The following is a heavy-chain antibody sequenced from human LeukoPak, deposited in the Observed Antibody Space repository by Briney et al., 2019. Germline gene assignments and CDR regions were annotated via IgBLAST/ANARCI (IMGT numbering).Heavy chain of an antibody. J-gene: IGHJ5*02. D-gene: IGHD4-17*01. V-gene: IGHV5-51*01. Sequence: GESLKISCKGSGYSFTSYWIGWVRQMPGKGLEWMGIIYPGDSDTRYSPSFQGQVTISADKSISTAYLQWNSLRAEDTAVYYCARDVDYGDYLNWFDPWGQGTLVTVSS. CDR2: IYPGDSDT. CDR3: ARDVDYGDYLNWFDP. CDR1: GYSFTSYW.